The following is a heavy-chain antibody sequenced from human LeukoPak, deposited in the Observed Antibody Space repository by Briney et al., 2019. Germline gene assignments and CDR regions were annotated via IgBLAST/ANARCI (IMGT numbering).Heavy chain of an antibody. CDR3: ARRSIAVAGTHFDY. J-gene: IGHJ4*02. V-gene: IGHV4-61*05. CDR1: GGSISSSSYY. CDR2: IYYSGST. D-gene: IGHD6-19*01. Sequence: PSETLSLTCTVSGGSISSSSYYWSWIRQPPGKGLEWIGYIYYSGSTNYNPSLKSRVTISVDTSKNQFSLKLSSVTAADTAVYYCARRSIAVAGTHFDYWGQGILVTVS.